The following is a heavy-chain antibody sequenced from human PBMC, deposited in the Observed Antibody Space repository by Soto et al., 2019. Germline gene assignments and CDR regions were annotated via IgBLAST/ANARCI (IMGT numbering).Heavy chain of an antibody. V-gene: IGHV3-48*02. CDR2: IHGTRSII. Sequence: EVQLVESGGGLVQPGGSLRLSCAVSGFTFSTHAMNWVRQAPGKGLEWVAYIHGTRSIIYYADSVKGRFTISRDNAKNSLFLQMDSLRDEDTSVYYCARDARNADYDYWGQGTLVTVSS. CDR1: GFTFSTHA. CDR3: ARDARNADYDY. J-gene: IGHJ4*02. D-gene: IGHD3-16*01.